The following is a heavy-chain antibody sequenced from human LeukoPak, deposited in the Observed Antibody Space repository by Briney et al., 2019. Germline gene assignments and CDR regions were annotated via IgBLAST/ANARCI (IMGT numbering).Heavy chain of an antibody. CDR3: ARGLNGVVPGGMFEWWSYYFDH. CDR2: IYDSGTT. CDR1: GGSFSGYY. Sequence: PSETLSLTRAVYGGSFSGYYWSWIRQPPGKGLEWIGEIYDSGTTNYNPSLKSRVTISVDTSKSQFSLKLSSMTAADTAVYYCARGLNGVVPGGMFEWWSYYFDHWGQGSLVTVSS. D-gene: IGHD2-2*01. V-gene: IGHV4-34*01. J-gene: IGHJ4*02.